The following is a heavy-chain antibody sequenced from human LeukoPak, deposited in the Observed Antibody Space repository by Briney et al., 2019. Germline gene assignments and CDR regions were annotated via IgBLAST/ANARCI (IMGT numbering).Heavy chain of an antibody. CDR3: ARGRSAEVDY. J-gene: IGHJ4*02. Sequence: PSQTLSLTCTVSGGSISSGGYYWSWIRQPPGKGLEWIGYIYHSGSTYYNPSLKSRVTISVDRSKNQFSLKLSSVTAADTAVYYCARGRSAEVDYWGQGTLVTVSS. CDR1: GGSISSGGYY. V-gene: IGHV4-30-2*01. CDR2: IYHSGST. D-gene: IGHD6-19*01.